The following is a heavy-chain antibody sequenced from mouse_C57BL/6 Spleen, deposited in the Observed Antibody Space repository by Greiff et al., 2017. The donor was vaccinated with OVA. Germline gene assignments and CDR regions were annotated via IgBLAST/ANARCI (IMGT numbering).Heavy chain of an antibody. D-gene: IGHD4-1*01. CDR3: ARSALGLDY. CDR2: IDPSDSET. Sequence: QQSCKASGYTFTSYWMHWVKQRPIQGLEWIGNIDPSDSETHYNQKFKDKATLTVDKSSSTAYMQLSSLTSEDSAVYYCARSALGLDYWGQGTTLTVSS. CDR1: GYTFTSYW. J-gene: IGHJ2*01. V-gene: IGHV1-52*01.